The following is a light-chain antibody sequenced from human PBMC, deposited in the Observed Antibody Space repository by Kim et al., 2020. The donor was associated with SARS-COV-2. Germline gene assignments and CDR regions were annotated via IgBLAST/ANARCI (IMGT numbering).Light chain of an antibody. V-gene: IGKV1-27*01. CDR2: AAA. J-gene: IGKJ1*01. CDR1: QDISNY. Sequence: DIQMTQSPSSLSASVGDRVTLTCRASQDISNYLGWYQQKPGKAPKLLIHAAATLHSWVPARLSGSGCGTDLTLSISSLQPVEVATYYCRNYNNAPWTFGQGTKVDIK. CDR3: RNYNNAPWT.